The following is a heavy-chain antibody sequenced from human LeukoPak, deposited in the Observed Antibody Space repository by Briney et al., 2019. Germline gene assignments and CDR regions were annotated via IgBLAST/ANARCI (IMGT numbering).Heavy chain of an antibody. V-gene: IGHV3-21*01. J-gene: IGHJ6*02. D-gene: IGHD2-2*01. Sequence: PGGALRLSFGASGFTLRSYSMDLVRQAPGKGLEWVSFISSNSSYIYYADSVKGRFTISRDNAKNSLYLQMNSLRAEDTAVYYCAREDIVVVPAAMTEEDYYYYGMDVWGQGTTVTVSS. CDR1: GFTLRSYS. CDR2: ISSNSSYI. CDR3: AREDIVVVPAAMTEEDYYYYGMDV.